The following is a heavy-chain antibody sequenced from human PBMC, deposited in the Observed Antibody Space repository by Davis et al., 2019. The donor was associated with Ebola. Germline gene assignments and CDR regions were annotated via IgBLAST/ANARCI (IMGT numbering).Heavy chain of an antibody. CDR3: ARGLTLWFGVKDY. Sequence: PGGSLRLSCAASGFAFSSHAMHWVRQAPGKGLEYVSSISDNGGSTFYASSVRGRFTISRDNSKNTLYLQMGSLRAEDMAVYFCARGLTLWFGVKDYWGKGTLVTVSS. D-gene: IGHD3-10*01. V-gene: IGHV3-64*01. J-gene: IGHJ4*02. CDR1: GFAFSSHA. CDR2: ISDNGGST.